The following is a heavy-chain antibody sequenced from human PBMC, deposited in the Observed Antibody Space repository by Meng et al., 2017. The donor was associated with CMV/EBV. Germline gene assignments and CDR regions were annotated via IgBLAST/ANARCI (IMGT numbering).Heavy chain of an antibody. CDR1: FTFSSYA. CDR3: ARSYYYDSSGYPAFDY. CDR2: ISYDGSNK. D-gene: IGHD3-22*01. Sequence: FTFSSYAMHWVRQAPGKGLEWVAVISYDGSNKYYADSVKGRFTISRDNSKNTLYLQMNSLRAEDTAVYYCARSYYYDSSGYPAFDYWGQGTLVTVSS. V-gene: IGHV3-30*04. J-gene: IGHJ4*02.